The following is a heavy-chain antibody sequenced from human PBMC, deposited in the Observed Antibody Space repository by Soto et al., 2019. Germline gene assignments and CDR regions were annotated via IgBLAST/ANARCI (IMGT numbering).Heavy chain of an antibody. Sequence: PSETLSLTCAVYVGSFSGYYWSFIRQPPGKGLEWIGEINHSGSTNYNPSLKSRVTISVDTSKNQFSLKLSSVTAADTAVYYCARLIALYGGNSYYFEYWGQGTLVTVAS. CDR2: INHSGST. J-gene: IGHJ4*02. CDR3: ARLIALYGGNSYYFEY. CDR1: VGSFSGYY. D-gene: IGHD4-17*01. V-gene: IGHV4-34*01.